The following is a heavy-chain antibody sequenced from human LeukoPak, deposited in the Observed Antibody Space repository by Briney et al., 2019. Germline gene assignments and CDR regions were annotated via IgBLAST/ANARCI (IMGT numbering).Heavy chain of an antibody. Sequence: PGGSLRLSCAASGFTFDDYGMSWVRQVPGKGLEWVSGINWNGGSTGYADSVKGRFTISRDNAKNSLYLQINSLRAEDTALYYFARLAGYYYYMDVWGKGTTVTVSS. J-gene: IGHJ6*03. V-gene: IGHV3-20*04. CDR2: INWNGGST. CDR3: ARLAGYYYYMDV. CDR1: GFTFDDYG.